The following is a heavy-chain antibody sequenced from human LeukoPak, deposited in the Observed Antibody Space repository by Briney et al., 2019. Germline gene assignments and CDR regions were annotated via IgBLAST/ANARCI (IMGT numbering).Heavy chain of an antibody. CDR1: GYSFTSYW. J-gene: IGHJ5*02. D-gene: IGHD6-19*01. CDR2: IYPGDSDT. V-gene: IGHV5-51*01. CDR3: AGCGYSSGWSSPFDP. Sequence: GESLKISCKGSGYSFTSYWIGWVRQMPGKGLEWMGIIYPGDSDTRYSPSFQGQVTISADKSISTAYLQWSSLKASDTAMYYCAGCGYSSGWSSPFDPWGQGTLVTVSS.